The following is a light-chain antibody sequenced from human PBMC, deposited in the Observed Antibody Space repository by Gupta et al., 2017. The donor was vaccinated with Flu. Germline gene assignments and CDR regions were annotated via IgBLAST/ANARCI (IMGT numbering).Light chain of an antibody. CDR2: RAS. CDR1: QNIKTW. V-gene: IGKV1-5*03. CDR3: QQYYGPWT. J-gene: IGKJ1*01. Sequence: DYQMTQSPPTLSASVGDRVTITCRASQNIKTWLAWFQRKPGEAPKLLIYRASTLETGVPSRFSGSGSGTEFTLTISSLQPDDFATYYCQQYYGPWTFGQGTKVEIK.